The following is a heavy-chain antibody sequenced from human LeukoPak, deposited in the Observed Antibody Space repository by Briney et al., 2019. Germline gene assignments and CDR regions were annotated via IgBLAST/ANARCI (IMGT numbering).Heavy chain of an antibody. D-gene: IGHD2-2*01. CDR2: INHSGST. CDR3: ARGRHCSSTSCYPNFDY. Sequence: PSETLSLTCAVYGGSFSGYYWSWIRHPPGEGLEWIGAINHSGSTNYNPSLKSRVTISVDTSKNQFSLKLSSVTAADTAVYYCARGRHCSSTSCYPNFDYWGQGTLVTVSS. V-gene: IGHV4-34*01. J-gene: IGHJ4*02. CDR1: GGSFSGYY.